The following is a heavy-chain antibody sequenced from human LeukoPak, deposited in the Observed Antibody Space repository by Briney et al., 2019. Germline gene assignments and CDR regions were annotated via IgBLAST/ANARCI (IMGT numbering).Heavy chain of an antibody. CDR1: GGSISSSSYY. CDR2: IYYSGST. V-gene: IGHV4-39*01. J-gene: IGHJ4*02. CDR3: ARHLTSQSSFDY. D-gene: IGHD3-16*01. Sequence: PSETLSLTCTVSGGSISSSSYYWGWIRQPPGKGLEWIGSIYYSGSTYYNPSLKSRVTISVDTSKNQFSLKLSSVTAADTAVYYCARHLTSQSSFDYWGQGTLVTVSS.